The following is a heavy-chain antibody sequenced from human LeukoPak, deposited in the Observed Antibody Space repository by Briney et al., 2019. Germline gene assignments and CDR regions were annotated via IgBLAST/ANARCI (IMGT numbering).Heavy chain of an antibody. CDR3: ARDPDIVVVPAPQGSYFDY. V-gene: IGHV3-48*01. J-gene: IGHJ4*02. D-gene: IGHD2-2*01. Sequence: GGSLRLSCAASGFTFSSYSMNWVRQAPGKGLEWVSYISSSSSTIYYADSVKGRFTISRDNAKNSLYLQMNSLRAEDRAVYYCARDPDIVVVPAPQGSYFDYWGRGTLVTVSS. CDR1: GFTFSSYS. CDR2: ISSSSSTI.